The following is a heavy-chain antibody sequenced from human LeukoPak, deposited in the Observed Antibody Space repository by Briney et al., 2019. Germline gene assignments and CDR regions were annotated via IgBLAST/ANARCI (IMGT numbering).Heavy chain of an antibody. Sequence: ASVKGSCKASGYTFNNYYMNWVRQAPGQGLEWMGIINPSGGSTSYAQKFQGRVTMTWDMSTSTVYMELRSLRSEDTAVYYCARGLYGSGTPRFYWGQGTLVTVSS. V-gene: IGHV1-46*02. D-gene: IGHD3-10*01. CDR2: INPSGGST. CDR3: ARGLYGSGTPRFY. CDR1: GYTFNNYY. J-gene: IGHJ4*02.